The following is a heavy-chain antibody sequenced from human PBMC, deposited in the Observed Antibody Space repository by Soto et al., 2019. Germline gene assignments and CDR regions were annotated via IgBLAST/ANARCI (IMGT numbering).Heavy chain of an antibody. CDR2: IHYSGNT. D-gene: IGHD3-16*01. CDR1: GGSISSGGYY. J-gene: IGHJ4*02. Sequence: SETLSLTCTVSGGSISSGGYYWSWIRQYPGKGLEWIGNIHYSGNTYYNPSLKSRVAISVDTSKNQFSLKLSSVTAADTAVYYCARDMTAYWGQGTLVTVSS. CDR3: ARDMTAY. V-gene: IGHV4-31*03.